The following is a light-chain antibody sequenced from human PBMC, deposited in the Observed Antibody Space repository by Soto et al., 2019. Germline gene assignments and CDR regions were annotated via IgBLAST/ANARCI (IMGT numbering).Light chain of an antibody. V-gene: IGKV4-1*01. CDR2: WAS. CDR3: QQYYTTPRT. Sequence: DIVMTQSPDSLTVSLGERATINCKSSQTVLYSSNNKNYLAWYQHKQGQPPKLLIYWASTREFGVPHRFSGSGSAKDFTLTISSLQAEDVAVYYCQQYYTTPRTFGQGTKVEIK. J-gene: IGKJ1*01. CDR1: QTVLYSSNNKNY.